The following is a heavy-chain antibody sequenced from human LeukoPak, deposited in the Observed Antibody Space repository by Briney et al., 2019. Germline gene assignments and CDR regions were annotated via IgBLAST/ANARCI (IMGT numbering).Heavy chain of an antibody. Sequence: SETLSLTCTVSGGSISSGDYYWSWIRQPPGKGLEWIGYIYYSGSTYYNPSLKSRVTISVDTSKNQFSLKLSSVTAADTAVYYCAREWGAHPVVPAASFDPWGQGTLVTVSS. CDR1: GGSISSGDYY. CDR3: AREWGAHPVVPAASFDP. J-gene: IGHJ5*02. CDR2: IYYSGST. V-gene: IGHV4-30-4*01. D-gene: IGHD2-2*01.